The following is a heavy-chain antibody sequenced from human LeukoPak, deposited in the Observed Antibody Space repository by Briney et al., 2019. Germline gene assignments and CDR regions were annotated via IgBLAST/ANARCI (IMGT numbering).Heavy chain of an antibody. CDR2: INHSGST. J-gene: IGHJ5*02. D-gene: IGHD4-11*01. CDR3: ARGTTKFDP. Sequence: PSETLSLTCAVYGGSFRGYYWSWIRQPPGKGLEWIGEINHSGSTNYNPSLKSRVAISLDTSKSQFSLKLSSVTAADTAVYYCARGTTKFDPRGQGTLVTVSS. CDR1: GGSFRGYY. V-gene: IGHV4-34*01.